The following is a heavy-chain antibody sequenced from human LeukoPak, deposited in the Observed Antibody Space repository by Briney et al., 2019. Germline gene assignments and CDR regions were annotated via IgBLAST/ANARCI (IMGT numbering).Heavy chain of an antibody. CDR2: IIPILGIA. CDR1: GGTFSSYA. CDR3: ARGDYDILTGYYPY. Sequence: ASVKVSCKASGGTFSSYAISWVRQAPGQGLEWMGRIIPILGIANYAQKFQGRVTITADKSTSTAYMELSSLRSEDTVVYYCARGDYDILTGYYPYWGQGTLVTVSS. D-gene: IGHD3-9*01. J-gene: IGHJ4*02. V-gene: IGHV1-69*04.